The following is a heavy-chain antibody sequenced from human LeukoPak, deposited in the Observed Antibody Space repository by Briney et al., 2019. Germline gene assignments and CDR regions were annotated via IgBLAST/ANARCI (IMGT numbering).Heavy chain of an antibody. CDR1: GSPFSSSG. V-gene: IGHV1-18*01. CDR2: IRSYNGNT. J-gene: IGHJ5*02. Sequence: ASGKACCSAAGSPFSSSGISWVGGAPGQGVGGWGWIRSYNGNTNYAQKLQGRVTMTRDTSTSTVYMELSSLRSEDTAVYYCARVAPKSHPMVRGGDWFDPWGQGTLVTVSS. D-gene: IGHD3-10*01. CDR3: ARVAPKSHPMVRGGDWFDP.